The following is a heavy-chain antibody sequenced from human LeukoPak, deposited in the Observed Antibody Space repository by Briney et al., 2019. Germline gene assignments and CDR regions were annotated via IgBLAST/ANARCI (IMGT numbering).Heavy chain of an antibody. CDR2: ISYDGSNK. Sequence: GGSLRLPCAASGFTFSSYAMHWVRQAPGKGLEWVAVISYDGSNKYYADSVKGRFTISRDNSKNTLYLQMNSLRAEDTAVYYCAGGFVDYWGQGTLVTVSS. CDR1: GFTFSSYA. J-gene: IGHJ4*02. CDR3: AGGFVDY. V-gene: IGHV3-30-3*01. D-gene: IGHD3-10*01.